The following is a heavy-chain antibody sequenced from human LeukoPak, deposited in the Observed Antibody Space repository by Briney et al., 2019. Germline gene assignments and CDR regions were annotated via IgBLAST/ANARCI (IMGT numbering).Heavy chain of an antibody. CDR1: DDSITIYY. D-gene: IGHD6-13*01. Sequence: SETLSLTCTVSDDSITIYYWTWIRQPPGKGLEWIGYIDHTGSTNYNPSLNSRVTISRDTSKNHFSLELSSVTAADTAVYFCARERVSSSSWYSTYYYYFYMDVWGKGTTVTVSS. CDR2: IDHTGST. J-gene: IGHJ6*03. CDR3: ARERVSSSSWYSTYYYYFYMDV. V-gene: IGHV4-59*01.